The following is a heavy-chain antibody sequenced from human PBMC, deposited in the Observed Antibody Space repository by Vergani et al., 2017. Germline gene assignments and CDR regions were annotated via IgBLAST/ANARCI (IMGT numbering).Heavy chain of an antibody. CDR2: ISYDGSNK. CDR3: ASLGVGATILFDY. D-gene: IGHD1-26*01. J-gene: IGHJ4*02. Sequence: QVQLVESGGGVVQPGRSLRLSCAASGFTFSSYGMHWVRQAPGKGLEWVAVISYDGSNKYYADSVKGRFTISRDNSKNTLYLQMNSLRAEDTAVYYCASLGVGATILFDYWGQGTLVTVSS. CDR1: GFTFSSYG. V-gene: IGHV3-30*03.